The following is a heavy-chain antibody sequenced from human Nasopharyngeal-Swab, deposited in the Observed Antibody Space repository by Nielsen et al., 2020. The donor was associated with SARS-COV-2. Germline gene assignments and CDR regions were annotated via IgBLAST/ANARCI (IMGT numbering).Heavy chain of an antibody. CDR1: GGTFSSYA. D-gene: IGHD2-2*01. J-gene: IGHJ6*03. Sequence: SVKVSCKASGGTFSSYAISWVRQAPGQGLEWMGGIIPIFGTANYAQKFQGRVTITADESTSTAYMELSSLRSEDTSVYYCARAGYCSSTSCSRGPRLFSVKGMVAHMDVWGKGTTVTVSS. CDR2: IIPIFGTA. CDR3: ARAGYCSSTSCSRGPRLFSVKGMVAHMDV. V-gene: IGHV1-69*13.